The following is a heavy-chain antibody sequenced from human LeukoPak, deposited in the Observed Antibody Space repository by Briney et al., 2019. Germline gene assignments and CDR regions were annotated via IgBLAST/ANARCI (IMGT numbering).Heavy chain of an antibody. CDR2: IIPIFGTA. CDR1: GYTFTSYD. V-gene: IGHV1-69*13. Sequence: GASVKVSCKASGYTFTSYDISWVRQAPGQGLEGMGGIIPIFGTANYAQKFQGRVTITADESTSTAYMELSSLGSEDTAVYYCARIDWLSNWGQGTLVTVSS. D-gene: IGHD3-9*01. CDR3: ARIDWLSN. J-gene: IGHJ4*02.